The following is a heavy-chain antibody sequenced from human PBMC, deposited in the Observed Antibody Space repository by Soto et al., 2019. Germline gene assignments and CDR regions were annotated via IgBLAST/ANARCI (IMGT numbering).Heavy chain of an antibody. D-gene: IGHD6-6*01. J-gene: IGHJ4*02. V-gene: IGHV4-59*08. CDR1: GGSDSSTY. Sequence: PSETLSLTCTVSGGSDSSTYRSWIRQPPGKGLKWIGYVYYTGSTNYNPSLKSRVTISLDTSKNQLSLQLSSVTAADTAFYYCARHGRSSSPSQFDYWGQGTLVTVSS. CDR3: ARHGRSSSPSQFDY. CDR2: VYYTGST.